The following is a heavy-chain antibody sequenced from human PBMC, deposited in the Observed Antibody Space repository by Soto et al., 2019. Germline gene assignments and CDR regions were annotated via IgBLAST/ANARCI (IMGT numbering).Heavy chain of an antibody. V-gene: IGHV1-3*01. CDR1: GYTFTSYA. J-gene: IGHJ6*03. Sequence: ASVKLSCKASGYTFTSYAMHWVSHAPGQRLEWMGWINAGNGNTKYSQKFQGRVTITRDTSASTAYMELSSLRSEDTAVYYCAREAVAGTTHYNYYYYMDVWGKGTTVTVSS. CDR3: AREAVAGTTHYNYYYYMDV. CDR2: INAGNGNT. D-gene: IGHD6-19*01.